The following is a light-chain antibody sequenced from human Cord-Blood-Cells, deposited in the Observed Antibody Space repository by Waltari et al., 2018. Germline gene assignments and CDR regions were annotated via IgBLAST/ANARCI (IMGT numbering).Light chain of an antibody. CDR2: QDS. CDR3: QVWDSSTYV. Sequence: SYELTQPPSVSVSPGQTASITCSGDKLGDKYACWYQQKPGQSPMLVIYQDSKRPSGIPERFSGSNSGNTATLTISGTQAMDEADYYCQVWDSSTYVFGTGTKVTVL. J-gene: IGLJ1*01. V-gene: IGLV3-1*01. CDR1: KLGDKY.